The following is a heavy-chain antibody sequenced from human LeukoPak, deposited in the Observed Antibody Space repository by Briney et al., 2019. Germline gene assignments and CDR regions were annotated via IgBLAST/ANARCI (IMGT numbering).Heavy chain of an antibody. Sequence: SETLSLTCTVSGGSICRYYWSWMRQPAGKGLEWIGRIYTSASTNYNPSLKSRVTMSVDTSKNQFSLKLSSVTAADTAVYYCARLTYDSSGYAFDYWGQGTLVTVSS. V-gene: IGHV4-4*07. J-gene: IGHJ4*02. CDR3: ARLTYDSSGYAFDY. CDR1: GGSICRYY. D-gene: IGHD3-22*01. CDR2: IYTSAST.